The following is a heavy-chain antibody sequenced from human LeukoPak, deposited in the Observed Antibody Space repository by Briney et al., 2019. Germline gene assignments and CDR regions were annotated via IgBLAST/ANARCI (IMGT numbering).Heavy chain of an antibody. CDR3: ARDKSGSYQDFDY. CDR2: ISSSSSTI. Sequence: GGSLRLSCAASGFTFRSYSMNWVRQAPGRGLEWVSYISSSSSTIYYADSVKGRFTISRDNAKNSLYLQMNSLRAEDTAVYYCARDKSGSYQDFDYWGQGTLVTVSS. D-gene: IGHD1-26*01. CDR1: GFTFRSYS. V-gene: IGHV3-48*01. J-gene: IGHJ4*02.